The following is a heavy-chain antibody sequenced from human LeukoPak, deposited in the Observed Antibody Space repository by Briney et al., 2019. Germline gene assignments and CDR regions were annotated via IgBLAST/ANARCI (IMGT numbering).Heavy chain of an antibody. CDR3: ARLSTVTTSFDY. V-gene: IGHV4-39*07. Sequence: PSETLSLTCTVSGASIGSNRYYWGWIRQPPGKGLEWIESIFNSGSTYYNPSLKSRVTISLDTSKNQFSLKLSSVTAADTAVYYCARLSTVTTSFDYWGQGTLVTVSS. D-gene: IGHD4-11*01. CDR1: GASIGSNRYY. J-gene: IGHJ4*02. CDR2: IFNSGST.